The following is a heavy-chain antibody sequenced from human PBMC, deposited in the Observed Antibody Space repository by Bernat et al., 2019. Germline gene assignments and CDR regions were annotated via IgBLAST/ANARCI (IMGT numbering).Heavy chain of an antibody. CDR2: IYYSGST. CDR3: ARNEDTAMVIDY. V-gene: IGHV4-59*01. Sequence: QVQLQESGPGLVKPSETLSLTCTVSGGSISSYYWSWIRQPPGKGLEWIGYIYYSGSTNYNPSLKSRVTISVDTSKNQFSLKLSSVTAADTAVYYCARNEDTAMVIDYWGQGTLVTVSS. D-gene: IGHD5-18*01. J-gene: IGHJ4*02. CDR1: GGSISSYY.